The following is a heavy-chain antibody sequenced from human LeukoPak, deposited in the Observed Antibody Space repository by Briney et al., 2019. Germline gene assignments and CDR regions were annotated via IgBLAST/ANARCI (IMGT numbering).Heavy chain of an antibody. Sequence: PGGSLRLSCAASGFTFSSYWMHWVRQAPGKRLVWVSRINSDGSSTIYADSVKGRFTISRDNAKNTLYLQMNSLRAEDTAVYYCARGPYYDFWSGSGYWGQGTLVTVSS. V-gene: IGHV3-74*01. CDR1: GFTFSSYW. CDR3: ARGPYYDFWSGSGY. D-gene: IGHD3-3*01. J-gene: IGHJ4*02. CDR2: INSDGSST.